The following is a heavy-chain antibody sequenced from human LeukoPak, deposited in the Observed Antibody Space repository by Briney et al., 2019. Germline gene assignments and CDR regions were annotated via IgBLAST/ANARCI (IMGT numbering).Heavy chain of an antibody. CDR2: IYTSGST. J-gene: IGHJ4*02. CDR3: ARLVLSYGNAFDH. Sequence: SETLSLTCTVSGGSIRSGSYFWNWIRQPAGKGLEWIGRIYTSGSTSYSPSLKSRVTISVDASKNHFSLRLSSVTAADTAVYYCARLVLSYGNAFDHWGQGTLVTVSS. CDR1: GGSIRSGSYF. V-gene: IGHV4-61*02. D-gene: IGHD3-16*01.